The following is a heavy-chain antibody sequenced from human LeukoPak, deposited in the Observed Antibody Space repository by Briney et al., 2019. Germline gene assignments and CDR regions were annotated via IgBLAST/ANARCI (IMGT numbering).Heavy chain of an antibody. D-gene: IGHD3-9*01. CDR1: GGTFSSYA. V-gene: IGHV1-69*05. J-gene: IGHJ2*01. Sequence: ASVKVSCKASGGTFSSYAISWLRQAPGQGLEWMGRIIPIFGTANYAQKFQGRVTITTDESTSTAYMELSSLRSEDTAVYYCARDSYYDILTGYELGGVNYWYFDLWGRGTLVTVSS. CDR3: ARDSYYDILTGYELGGVNYWYFDL. CDR2: IIPIFGTA.